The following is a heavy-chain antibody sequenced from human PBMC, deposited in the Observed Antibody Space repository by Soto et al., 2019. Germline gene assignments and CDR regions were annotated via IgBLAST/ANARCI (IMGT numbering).Heavy chain of an antibody. D-gene: IGHD6-13*01. CDR3: ARLARPTASSWYYYGMDV. J-gene: IGHJ6*01. CDR1: GGTFSSYA. CDR2: IIPIFGTA. Sequence: SVKVSCKASGGTFSSYAISWVRQAPGQGLEWMGGIIPIFGTANYAQKFQGRVTITADESTSTAYMELSSLRSEDTAVYYCARLARPTASSWYYYGMDVWGQGTT. V-gene: IGHV1-69*13.